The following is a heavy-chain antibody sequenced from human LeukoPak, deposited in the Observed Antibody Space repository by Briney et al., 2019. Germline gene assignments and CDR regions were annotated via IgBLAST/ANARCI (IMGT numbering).Heavy chain of an antibody. J-gene: IGHJ4*02. V-gene: IGHV3-23*01. CDR2: ISGSGGST. D-gene: IGHD6-19*01. CDR3: AKPSSRQWLVRVLFDY. CDR1: GFTFSSYA. Sequence: GGSLRLSCAASGFTFSSYAMSWVRQAPGKGLEWVSAISGSGGSTYYADSVKGRFTISRDNSKNTLYLQMNSLRAEDTAVYDCAKPSSRQWLVRVLFDYWGQGTLVTVSS.